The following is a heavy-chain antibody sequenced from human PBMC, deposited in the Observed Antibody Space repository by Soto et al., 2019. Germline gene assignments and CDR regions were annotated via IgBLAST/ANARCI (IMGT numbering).Heavy chain of an antibody. D-gene: IGHD1-20*01. V-gene: IGHV4-59*08. CDR2: IYYSGST. J-gene: IGHJ4*02. CDR1: GGSISSYY. CDR3: ARSLYKGFDY. Sequence: SETLSLTCTVSGGSISSYYWSWIRQPPGKGLEWIGYIYYSGSTNYNPSLKSRVTISVDTSKNQFSLKLSSVTAADTAVYYCARSLYKGFDYWGQGTLVTVSS.